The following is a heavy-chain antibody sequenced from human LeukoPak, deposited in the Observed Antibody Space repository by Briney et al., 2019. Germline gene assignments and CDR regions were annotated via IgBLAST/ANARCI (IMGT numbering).Heavy chain of an antibody. CDR2: INCNTGAP. CDR1: GYTFSNYA. J-gene: IGHJ6*03. Sequence: ASVKVSCKASGYTFSNYAINWVRQAPGQGLEWMGWINCNTGAPTYAQGFTGRFVFSLDTSVRTAYLQINSLKTEDTAVYYCVREAYYYGSGSYMYYYYYMDVWGKGTTVTISS. CDR3: VREAYYYGSGSYMYYYYYMDV. D-gene: IGHD3-10*01. V-gene: IGHV7-4-1*02.